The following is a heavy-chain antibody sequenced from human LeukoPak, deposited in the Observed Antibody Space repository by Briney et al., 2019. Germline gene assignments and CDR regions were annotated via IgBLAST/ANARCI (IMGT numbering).Heavy chain of an antibody. CDR2: IAISGDTT. CDR3: AKDRTTM. V-gene: IGHV3-23*01. CDR1: RFTFSSFP. J-gene: IGHJ1*01. D-gene: IGHD4/OR15-4a*01. Sequence: GGSLRLSCAASRFTFSSFPLSWVRQAPGKGLEWVSAIAISGDTTYYADSVKGRFTISRDNSKNTLYLQMNSLRAEDTAIYYCAKDRTTMWGQGTLVTVSS.